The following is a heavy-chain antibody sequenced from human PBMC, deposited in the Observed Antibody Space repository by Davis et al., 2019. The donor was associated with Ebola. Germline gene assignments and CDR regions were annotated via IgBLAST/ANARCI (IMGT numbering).Heavy chain of an antibody. J-gene: IGHJ4*02. V-gene: IGHV1-69*04. CDR3: ARATIVATNY. D-gene: IGHD5-12*01. Sequence: SVKVSCKASGGTFSSYAISWVRQAPGQGLEWMGRIIPILGIANYAQKFQGRVTITADKSTSTAYMELRSLRSDDTAVYYCARATIVATNYWGQGTLVTVSS. CDR1: GGTFSSYA. CDR2: IIPILGIA.